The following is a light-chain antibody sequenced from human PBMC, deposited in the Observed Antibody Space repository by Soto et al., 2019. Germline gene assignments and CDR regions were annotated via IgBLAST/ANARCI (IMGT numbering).Light chain of an antibody. Sequence: EIVLTQSPGTLSLSPGERAALSCRASQRLSSSSLAWYQQKPGHGPRLLIYGASRRATGIPDRFSATESGTDFTLTISSLEPEDFAVYFCQQYDSTPWTFGQGTRAESK. CDR3: QQYDSTPWT. V-gene: IGKV3-20*01. CDR2: GAS. CDR1: QRLSSSS. J-gene: IGKJ1*01.